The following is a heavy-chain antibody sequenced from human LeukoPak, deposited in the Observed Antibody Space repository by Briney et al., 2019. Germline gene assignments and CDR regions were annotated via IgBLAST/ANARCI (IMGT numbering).Heavy chain of an antibody. CDR3: ARSGLGPTGLSI. CDR2: IIPIFGTA. Sequence: ASVKVSCKASGGTFSSYAISWVRQAPGQGLEWMGGIIPIFGTANYAQKFQGRVTITTDESTSTAYMELSSLRSEDTAVYYCARSGLGPTGLSIWGQGTMVTVSS. CDR1: GGTFSSYA. J-gene: IGHJ3*02. D-gene: IGHD5-12*01. V-gene: IGHV1-69*05.